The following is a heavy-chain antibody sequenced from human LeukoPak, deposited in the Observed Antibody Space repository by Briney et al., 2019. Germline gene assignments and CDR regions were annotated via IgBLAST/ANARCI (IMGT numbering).Heavy chain of an antibody. J-gene: IGHJ5*02. V-gene: IGHV1-69*13. CDR3: ARPAGLPHNWFDP. D-gene: IGHD5-18*01. CDR1: GGTFSSYA. CDR2: IIPIFGTA. Sequence: ASVTVSCKASGGTFSSYAISWVRQAPGQGLEWMGGIIPIFGTANYAQKFQGIVTITEDASTSTAYMELSSLRSEDTAVYYWARPAGLPHNWFDPWGQGTLVTVSS.